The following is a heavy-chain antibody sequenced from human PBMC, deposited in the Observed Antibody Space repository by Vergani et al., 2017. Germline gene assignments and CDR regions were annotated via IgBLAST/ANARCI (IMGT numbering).Heavy chain of an antibody. CDR1: GFIFSTYA. D-gene: IGHD3-16*01. V-gene: IGHV3-23*01. Sequence: EVQLLESGGDLVQPGGSLRLSCTASGFIFSTYAMSWVRQAPGEGLEWVSGISALGAPTYYADSVKGRGTISRDNSKKTLYLQMNSLRVEDTAVYYCAGALGRYDWFDYWGQRTLVTVSS. CDR3: AGALGRYDWFDY. CDR2: ISALGAPT. J-gene: IGHJ4*01.